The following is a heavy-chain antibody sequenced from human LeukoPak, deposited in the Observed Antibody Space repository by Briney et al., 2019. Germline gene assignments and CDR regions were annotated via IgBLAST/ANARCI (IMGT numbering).Heavy chain of an antibody. V-gene: IGHV1-46*01. CDR2: INPSGSST. CDR1: GYTFTGYY. J-gene: IGHJ5*02. CDR3: ARDNSVGDIAWWFDP. Sequence: AASAKVSCKASGYTFTGYYMHWVRQAPGQGLEWMGLINPSGSSTLYAQKFQGRVTMTRDMSTTTDYMELSSLRSEDTAVYYCARDNSVGDIAWWFDPWGQGTLITVSS. D-gene: IGHD3-16*02.